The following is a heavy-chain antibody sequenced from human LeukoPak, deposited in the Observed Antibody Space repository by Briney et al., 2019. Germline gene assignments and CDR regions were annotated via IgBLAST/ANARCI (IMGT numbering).Heavy chain of an antibody. Sequence: GRSLSLSCTLSGFTFGVYAMSWARHAPGEGREWVGFIRSKAYGGVTEYAASVKGRFTISTDDSKSTAYLQMNSLRTEDTAVYYCTRGGVVVPAAMPFFDTWGQGTLVTVSS. D-gene: IGHD2-2*01. CDR3: TRGGVVVPAAMPFFDT. CDR2: IRSKAYGGVT. CDR1: GFTFGVYA. J-gene: IGHJ5*02. V-gene: IGHV3-49*04.